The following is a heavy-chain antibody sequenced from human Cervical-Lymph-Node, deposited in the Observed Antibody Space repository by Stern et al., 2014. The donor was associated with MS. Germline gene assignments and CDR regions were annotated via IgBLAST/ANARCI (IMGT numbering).Heavy chain of an antibody. CDR2: IIPILGIA. D-gene: IGHD3-22*01. CDR1: GGTFSSYT. CDR3: ARANTYYYDSSGSDAFDI. Sequence: QDQLVQSGAEVKKPGSSVKVSCKASGGTFSSYTISWVRQAPGQGLEWMGRIIPILGIANYAQKFQGRVTITADKSMSTAYMELSSLRSEDTAVYYCARANTYYYDSSGSDAFDIWGQGTMVTVSS. J-gene: IGHJ3*02. V-gene: IGHV1-69*04.